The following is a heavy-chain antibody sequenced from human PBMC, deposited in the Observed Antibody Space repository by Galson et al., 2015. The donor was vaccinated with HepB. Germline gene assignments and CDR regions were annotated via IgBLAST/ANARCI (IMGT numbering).Heavy chain of an antibody. Sequence: SLRLSCAASGFKFDDYAMVWVRQAPGKGLEWVSGINWNSGDIKYVDSVKGRFTISRDNAKNSLYLEMNSLRGDDTAVYFCVKDRVNTWGIRGIFDYWGQGTLVTVSS. V-gene: IGHV3-9*01. CDR3: VKDRVNTWGIRGIFDY. CDR2: INWNSGDI. D-gene: IGHD3-10*01. CDR1: GFKFDDYA. J-gene: IGHJ4*02.